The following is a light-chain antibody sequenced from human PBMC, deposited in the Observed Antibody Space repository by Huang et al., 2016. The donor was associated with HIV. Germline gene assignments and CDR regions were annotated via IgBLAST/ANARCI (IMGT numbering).Light chain of an antibody. CDR1: QSISNF. V-gene: IGKV1-39*01. Sequence: DIQMTQFPSSLSASVGDRVTITCRDSQSISNFLNWYQQKVGKAPKLLIYAASSLQSGVPSRFSGSGSGTDFTLTITSLQPEDFATYYCQQNYKTPRTFGQGTKVEIK. CDR3: QQNYKTPRT. J-gene: IGKJ1*01. CDR2: AAS.